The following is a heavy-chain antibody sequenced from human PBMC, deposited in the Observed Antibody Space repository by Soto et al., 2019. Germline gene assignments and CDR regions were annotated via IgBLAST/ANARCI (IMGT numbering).Heavy chain of an antibody. V-gene: IGHV1-18*01. D-gene: IGHD3-10*01. J-gene: IGHJ4*02. CDR3: ARDARGDEAPMDY. Sequence: QVQLVQSGAEVKKPGASVKVSCKASGYTFTSYGISWVRQAPGQGLEWMGWISAYNGNTNYAQKFQGWVTMTRDTSISTAYMELSRLRSDDTAVYYCARDARGDEAPMDYWGQGTLVTVSS. CDR1: GYTFTSYG. CDR2: ISAYNGNT.